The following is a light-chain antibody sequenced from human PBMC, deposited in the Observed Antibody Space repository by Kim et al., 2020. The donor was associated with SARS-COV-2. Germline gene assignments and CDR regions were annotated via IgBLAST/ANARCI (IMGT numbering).Light chain of an antibody. CDR3: QTWGTPVV. Sequence: GASVTLTCTQTGVHHGYAIAWHHKQPERGTHLLLKVNCDGSHYKGDGIPDRFSGSSYESERYLTISNLQSDDEADYYCQTWGTPVVFGGGTQLTVL. J-gene: IGLJ2*01. V-gene: IGLV4-69*01. CDR2: VNCDGSH. CDR1: GVHHGYA.